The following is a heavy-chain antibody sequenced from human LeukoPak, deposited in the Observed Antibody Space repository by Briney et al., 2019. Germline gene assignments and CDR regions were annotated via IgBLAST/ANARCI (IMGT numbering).Heavy chain of an antibody. CDR3: ARGAVDYYYDSSGYYPIYFQH. Sequence: SETLSLTCAVYGGSFSGYYWSWIRQPPGKGLEWIGEINHSGSTNYNPSLKSRVTISVDTSKNQFSLKLSSVTAADTAVYYCARGAVDYYYDSSGYYPIYFQHWGQGTLVTVSS. CDR1: GGSFSGYY. V-gene: IGHV4-34*01. J-gene: IGHJ1*01. CDR2: INHSGST. D-gene: IGHD3-22*01.